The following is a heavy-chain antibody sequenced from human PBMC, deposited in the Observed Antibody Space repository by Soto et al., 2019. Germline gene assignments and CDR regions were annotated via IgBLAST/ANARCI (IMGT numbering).Heavy chain of an antibody. CDR3: AKDQMVEWELLPTGFDP. CDR1: GFTFSSYA. D-gene: IGHD1-26*01. Sequence: GGSLRLSCAASGFTFSSYAMSWVRQAPGKGLEWVSAISGSGGSTYYADSVKGRFTISRDNSKNTLYLQMNSLRAEDTAVYYCAKDQMVEWELLPTGFDPWGQGTLVTVSS. J-gene: IGHJ5*02. V-gene: IGHV3-23*01. CDR2: ISGSGGST.